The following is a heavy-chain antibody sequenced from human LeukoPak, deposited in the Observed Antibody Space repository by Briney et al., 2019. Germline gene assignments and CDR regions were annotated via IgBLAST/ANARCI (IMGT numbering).Heavy chain of an antibody. V-gene: IGHV3-15*01. J-gene: IGHJ4*02. CDR3: TTEWLEWERSFDY. Sequence: GGSLRLSCAASGFTFSNAWMSWVRQAPGKGLEWVGRIKSKTDGGTTDYAAPVKGRFTISRDDSKNTLYLQMNSLKTEDTAVYYCTTEWLEWERSFDYWGQGTLVTVSS. D-gene: IGHD1-26*01. CDR1: GFTFSNAW. CDR2: IKSKTDGGTT.